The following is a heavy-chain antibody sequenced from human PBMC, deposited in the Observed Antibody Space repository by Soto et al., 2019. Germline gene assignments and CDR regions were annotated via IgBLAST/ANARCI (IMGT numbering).Heavy chain of an antibody. Sequence: GGSLRLSCAASGFTFSSYGMHWARQAPGKGLEWVSGISPGGDNTYYADSVKDRFTISRDNSKDTLYLQMNSLRVEDTALYYCAKDRIPTARNFDSWGQGTLVTVSS. CDR1: GFTFSSYG. J-gene: IGHJ4*02. D-gene: IGHD2-2*01. CDR2: ISPGGDNT. V-gene: IGHV3-23*01. CDR3: AKDRIPTARNFDS.